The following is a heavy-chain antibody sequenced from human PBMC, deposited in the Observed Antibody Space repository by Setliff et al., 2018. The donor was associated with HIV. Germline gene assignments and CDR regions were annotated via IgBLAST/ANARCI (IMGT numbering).Heavy chain of an antibody. J-gene: IGHJ4*02. CDR2: LSPSGTT. D-gene: IGHD4-17*01. CDR1: GFSIGRTSYY. CDR3: ASFFVTTVTNQDY. Sequence: SETLSLTCSVSGFSIGRTSYYWGWIRQPPGKGLEWIGELSPSGTTRSNPSLQSRVTISLDTSNNQFSLKLTSVTAADTAMYYCASFFVTTVTNQDYWGQGTPVTVSS. V-gene: IGHV4-39*07.